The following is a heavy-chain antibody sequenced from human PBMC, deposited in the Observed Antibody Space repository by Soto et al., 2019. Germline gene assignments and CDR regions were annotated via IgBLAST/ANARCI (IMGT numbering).Heavy chain of an antibody. CDR3: AKGTGLYDSSGIITGRLTN. J-gene: IGHJ4*02. CDR2: ISYDGSNK. CDR1: GFTFSSYG. D-gene: IGHD3-22*01. Sequence: PGGSLRLSCAASGFTFSSYGMHWVRQAPGKGLEWVAVISYDGSNKYYADSVKGRFTISRDNSKNTLYLQMNSLRAEDTAVYYCAKGTGLYDSSGIITGRLTNWGQGTLVTVSS. V-gene: IGHV3-30*18.